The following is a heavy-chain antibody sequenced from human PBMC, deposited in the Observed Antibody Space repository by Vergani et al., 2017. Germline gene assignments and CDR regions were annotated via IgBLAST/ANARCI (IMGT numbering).Heavy chain of an antibody. CDR1: GFTFSSYA. CDR2: IYSGGSST. Sequence: EVQLLESGGGLVQPGGSLRLSCAASGFTFSSYAMSWVRQAPGQGLEWVSVIYSGGSSTYYADSVKGRFTFSRDNSKSTLYLQMNSLRPEDTAVYYCATGRDFWSGVDVFDIWGQGTMVTVSS. CDR3: ATGRDFWSGVDVFDI. D-gene: IGHD3-3*01. J-gene: IGHJ3*02. V-gene: IGHV3-23*03.